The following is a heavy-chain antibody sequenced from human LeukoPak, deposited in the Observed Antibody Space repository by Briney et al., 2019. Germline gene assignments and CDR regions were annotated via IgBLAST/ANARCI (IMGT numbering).Heavy chain of an antibody. CDR1: GGSFSGDY. Sequence: SETLSLTCAVYGGSFSGDYWSWIRQPPGKGLEWIGEINHGGSTNYNPSLKSRVTISVDTSKNQFSLKLSSVTAADTAVYYCARNLYSSVPYWYFDLWGRGTLVTVSS. V-gene: IGHV4-34*01. J-gene: IGHJ2*01. D-gene: IGHD6-19*01. CDR2: INHGGST. CDR3: ARNLYSSVPYWYFDL.